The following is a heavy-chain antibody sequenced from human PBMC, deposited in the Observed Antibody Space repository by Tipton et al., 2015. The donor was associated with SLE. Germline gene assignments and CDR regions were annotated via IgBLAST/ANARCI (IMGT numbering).Heavy chain of an antibody. D-gene: IGHD5-18*01. CDR1: GGSISSGSYY. V-gene: IGHV4-39*07. J-gene: IGHJ4*02. Sequence: LRLSCTVSGGSISSGSYYWGWIRQPPGKGLEWIGSIYYSGSTYYNPSLKSRVTISVDTSKNQFSLRLSSVTAADTAVYYCASLTLQLWDYWGQGTLVTVSS. CDR3: ASLTLQLWDY. CDR2: IYYSGST.